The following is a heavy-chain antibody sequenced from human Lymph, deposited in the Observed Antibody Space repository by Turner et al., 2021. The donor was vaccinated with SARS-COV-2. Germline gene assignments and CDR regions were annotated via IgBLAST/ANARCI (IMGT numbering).Heavy chain of an antibody. CDR3: ARVKGYNGYDLRYYYGMDV. CDR2: IWYDGSNK. CDR1: GFTFSSYG. J-gene: IGHJ6*02. Sequence: QVQLVESGGGVVQPGRSLRLSCAATGFTFSSYGLHWVRQAQGKGRGWVAVIWYDGSNKYYADSVKGRFTISRDNAKNTLYLQMNSLRAADTAVYYCARVKGYNGYDLRYYYGMDVWGQGTTVTVSS. V-gene: IGHV3-33*01. D-gene: IGHD5-12*01.